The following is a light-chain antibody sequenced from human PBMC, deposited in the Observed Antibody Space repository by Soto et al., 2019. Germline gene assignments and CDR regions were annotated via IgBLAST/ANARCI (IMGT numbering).Light chain of an antibody. CDR2: DAS. J-gene: IGKJ1*01. CDR3: QQYGSSGT. Sequence: ENVFTQSPATLSLSPGERATLSCRASQSVSSYLAWYQQKPGQAPRLLIYDASNRATGIPARFSGSGSGTDFTLTISRLEPEDFAVYYCQQYGSSGTFGQGTKVDI. CDR1: QSVSSY. V-gene: IGKV3-11*01.